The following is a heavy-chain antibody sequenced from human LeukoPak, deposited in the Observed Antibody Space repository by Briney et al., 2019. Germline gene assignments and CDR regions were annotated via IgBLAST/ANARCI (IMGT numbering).Heavy chain of an antibody. J-gene: IGHJ3*02. D-gene: IGHD3-9*01. CDR2: INTNTGNP. Sequence: ASVKVSCKASGYTFTSYAMNWVRQAPGQGLEWMGWINTNTGNPTYAQGFTGRFVFSLDTSVSTAYLQISSLKAEDTAVYYCARDARRYSARRNAFDIWGQGTMVTVSS. CDR3: ARDARRYSARRNAFDI. V-gene: IGHV7-4-1*02. CDR1: GYTFTSYA.